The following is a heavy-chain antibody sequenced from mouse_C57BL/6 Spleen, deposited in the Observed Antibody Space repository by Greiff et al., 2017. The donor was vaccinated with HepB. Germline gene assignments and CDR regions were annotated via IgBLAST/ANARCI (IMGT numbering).Heavy chain of an antibody. J-gene: IGHJ3*01. Sequence: EVQLVESGGGLVKPGGSLKLSCAASGFTFSDYGMHWVRQAPEKGLEWVAYISSVSSTIYYAGTVKGRFTISRDNAKNTLFLQMTSLRSEDTAMYYCARPDYGNPFAYWGQGTLVTVSA. D-gene: IGHD2-1*01. V-gene: IGHV5-17*01. CDR2: ISSVSSTI. CDR3: ARPDYGNPFAY. CDR1: GFTFSDYG.